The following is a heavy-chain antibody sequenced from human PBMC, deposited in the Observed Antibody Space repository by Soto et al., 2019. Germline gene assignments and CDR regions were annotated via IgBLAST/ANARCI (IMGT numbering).Heavy chain of an antibody. CDR2: IYKGGTYS. D-gene: IGHD3-10*01. J-gene: IGHJ4*02. CDR1: GFIFKMYW. Sequence: SCAASGFIFKMYWMHWVRQSPGKGLVWISRIYKGGTYSDYADSVRGRFTISRDNVNDTLYLQMNNLRAEDSGLYYCTRGPRPISTGTGAYWGQGTQVTVSS. CDR3: TRGPRPISTGTGAY. V-gene: IGHV3-74*01.